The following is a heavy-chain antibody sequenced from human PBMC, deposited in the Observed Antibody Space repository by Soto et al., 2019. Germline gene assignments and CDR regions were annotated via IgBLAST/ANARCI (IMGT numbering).Heavy chain of an antibody. D-gene: IGHD3-3*01. CDR2: ISGSGGST. J-gene: IGHJ4*02. Sequence: EVQLLESGGGLVQPGGSLRLSCAASGFTFSSYAMSWVRQSPGKGLEWVSAISGSGGSTYYADSVKGRFTISRDNSKNTPYLQMNSLRAEDTAVYYCAKRPGYDFWSGYYIDWGQGTLVTVSS. V-gene: IGHV3-23*01. CDR1: GFTFSSYA. CDR3: AKRPGYDFWSGYYID.